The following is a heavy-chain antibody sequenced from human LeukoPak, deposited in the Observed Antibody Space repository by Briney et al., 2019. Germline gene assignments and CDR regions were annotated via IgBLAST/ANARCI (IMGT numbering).Heavy chain of an antibody. J-gene: IGHJ4*02. CDR2: ISTSGDTI. Sequence: GGSLRLSCVASGFTFSSDEMNWVRQAPGKGLEWVSYISTSGDTIYYADSVKGRFTISRDNSKNTLYLQMNSLRTEDTAVFYCARTASSNWSFDYWGQGTLVTVSS. CDR3: ARTASSNWSFDY. CDR1: GFTFSSDE. D-gene: IGHD6-13*01. V-gene: IGHV3-48*03.